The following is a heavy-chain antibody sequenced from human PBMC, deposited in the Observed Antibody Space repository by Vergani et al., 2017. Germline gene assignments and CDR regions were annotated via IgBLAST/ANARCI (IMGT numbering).Heavy chain of an antibody. CDR2: IYYRGST. Sequence: QVQLQESGPGLVKPSETLSLTCPVSGCSISSYYWSWIRQPPGRGLEWIGYIYYRGSTNYNPSLKSRVTIPVDPSKNQFSLKLSSVTAADTAVYYCARDRVLLWFGELLPRYYFDYWGQGTLVTVSS. CDR3: ARDRVLLWFGELLPRYYFDY. D-gene: IGHD3-10*01. J-gene: IGHJ4*02. CDR1: GCSISSYY. V-gene: IGHV4-59*01.